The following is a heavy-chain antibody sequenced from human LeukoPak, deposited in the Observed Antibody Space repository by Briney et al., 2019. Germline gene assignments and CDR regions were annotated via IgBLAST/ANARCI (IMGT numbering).Heavy chain of an antibody. CDR1: GGSISNYY. Sequence: SETLSLTCTVSGGSISNYYWSWIRQPPGKGLEWIGFIYYSGSTNYNPSLKSRVTMSVDTSKNQFSLKLSSVTAADTAVYYCARDQYYYDSSGYLTFDYWGQGTLVTVSS. CDR3: ARDQYYYDSSGYLTFDY. D-gene: IGHD3-22*01. J-gene: IGHJ4*02. CDR2: IYYSGST. V-gene: IGHV4-59*12.